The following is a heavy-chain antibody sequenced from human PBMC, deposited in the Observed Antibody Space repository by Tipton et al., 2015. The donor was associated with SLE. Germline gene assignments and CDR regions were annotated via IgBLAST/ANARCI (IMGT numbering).Heavy chain of an antibody. V-gene: IGHV4-61*02. CDR1: GGSISSGYYY. J-gene: IGHJ3*02. CDR3: ARVVYSFSDAFDI. Sequence: TLSLTCTVSGGSISSGYYYWSWIRQPAGKGLEWIGRISTSGSTNYNPSLKSRVTISLDTSKNQFSLSLNSVTAADTAVYYCARVVYSFSDAFDIWGQGTLVTVSS. D-gene: IGHD6-13*01. CDR2: ISTSGST.